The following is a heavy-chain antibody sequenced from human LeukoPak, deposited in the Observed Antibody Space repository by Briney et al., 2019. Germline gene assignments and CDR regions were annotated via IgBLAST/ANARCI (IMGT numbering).Heavy chain of an antibody. J-gene: IGHJ4*02. CDR1: GGSISSYY. V-gene: IGHV4-59*01. CDR2: IYYSGST. CDR3: ARGKGYFDY. Sequence: SETLSLTCTVSGGSISSYYWSWIRQPPGKGLEWIGYIYYSGSTNYTPSLKSRVTISVDTSKNQFSLNLKSVTAADTAVYYCARGKGYFDYWGQGTLVTVSS.